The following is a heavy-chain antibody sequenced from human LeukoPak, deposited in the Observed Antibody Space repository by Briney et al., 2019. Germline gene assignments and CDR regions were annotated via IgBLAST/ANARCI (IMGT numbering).Heavy chain of an antibody. CDR3: ARGKRGYSYGYFDY. V-gene: IGHV1-69*06. CDR1: GGTFSSYA. CDR2: IIPIFGTA. D-gene: IGHD5-18*01. Sequence: SVKVSCKASGGTFSSYAISWVRQAPGQGLECMGGIIPIFGTANYAQKFQGRVTITADKSTSTAYMELSSLRSEDTAVYYCARGKRGYSYGYFDYWGQGTLVTVSS. J-gene: IGHJ4*02.